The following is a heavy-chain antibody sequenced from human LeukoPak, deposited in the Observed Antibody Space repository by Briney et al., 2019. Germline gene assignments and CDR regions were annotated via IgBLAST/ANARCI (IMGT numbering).Heavy chain of an antibody. J-gene: IGHJ5*02. D-gene: IGHD3-16*02. CDR3: GRHAPYRNFDL. V-gene: IGHV4-39*01. CDR2: VGDGRNA. Sequence: PSETLSLPCTLSGGSINTNDYYWGWIRQPRGKGLKWIGRVGDGRNAFNNPSLQSRVTLSVDASTNQFSLRLTSVTAADTAMYYCGRHAPYRNFDLWGQGTLVTVSS. CDR1: GGSINTNDYY.